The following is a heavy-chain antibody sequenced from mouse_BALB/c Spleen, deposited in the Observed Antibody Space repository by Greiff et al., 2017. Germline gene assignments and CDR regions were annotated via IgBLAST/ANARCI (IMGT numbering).Heavy chain of an antibody. CDR3: ARYDGYPL. V-gene: IGHV1-7*01. Sequence: VQRVESGAELAKPGASVKMSCKASGYTFTSYWMHWVKQRPGQGLEWIGYINPSTGYTEYNQKFKDKATLTADKSSSTAYMQLSSLTSEDSAVYYCARYDGYPLWGQGTLVTVSA. CDR1: GYTFTSYW. CDR2: INPSTGYT. D-gene: IGHD2-3*01. J-gene: IGHJ3*01.